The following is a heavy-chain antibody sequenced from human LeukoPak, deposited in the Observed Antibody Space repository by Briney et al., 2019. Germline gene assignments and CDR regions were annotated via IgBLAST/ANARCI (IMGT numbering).Heavy chain of an antibody. D-gene: IGHD2-2*01. CDR1: GGTFSSYA. CDR3: ARDPSVVVPAAVFFDY. Sequence: ASVKVSCKASGGTFSSYAISWVRQAPGQGLEWMGWISAYNGNTNYAQKLQGRVTMTTDTSTSTAYMELRSLRSDDTAVYYCARDPSVVVPAAVFFDYWGQGTLVTVSS. CDR2: ISAYNGNT. V-gene: IGHV1-18*01. J-gene: IGHJ4*02.